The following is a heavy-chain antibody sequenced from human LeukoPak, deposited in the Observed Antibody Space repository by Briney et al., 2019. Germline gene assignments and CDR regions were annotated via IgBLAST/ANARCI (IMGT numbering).Heavy chain of an antibody. CDR2: INPNSGGT. D-gene: IGHD3-9*01. Sequence: GASVKVSCKASGYTFTGYYMHWVRQAPGQGLEWMGWINPNSGGTNYAQKFQGRVTMTRDTSTSTAYMELSRLRSDDTAVYYCARVPGDTVLRYFDWLLYFDYWGQGTLVTVSS. CDR1: GYTFTGYY. J-gene: IGHJ4*02. CDR3: ARVPGDTVLRYFDWLLYFDY. V-gene: IGHV1-2*02.